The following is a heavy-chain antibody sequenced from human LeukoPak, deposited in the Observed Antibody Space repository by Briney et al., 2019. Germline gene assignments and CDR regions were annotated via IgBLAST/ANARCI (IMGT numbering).Heavy chain of an antibody. J-gene: IGHJ5*02. CDR3: ARAGRSTRNWFDP. CDR1: GGSISSSNW. Sequence: SETLSLTCAVSGGSISSSNWWSWVRQPPGKGLEWIGEIYLSGSTNYNPSLKSRVTISVDKSKNQFSLKLSSVTAADTAVYYCARAGRSTRNWFDPWGQGTLVTVSS. D-gene: IGHD3-3*01. V-gene: IGHV4-4*02. CDR2: IYLSGST.